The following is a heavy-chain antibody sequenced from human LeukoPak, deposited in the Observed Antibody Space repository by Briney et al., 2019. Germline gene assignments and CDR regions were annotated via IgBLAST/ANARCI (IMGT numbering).Heavy chain of an antibody. CDR3: ARRGGKRALTGYDCLRY. J-gene: IGHJ4*02. CDR1: SYTFTSYG. CDR2: ISAYNGNT. Sequence: ASVKVSCKASSYTFTSYGISWVRQAPGQGLEWMGWISAYNGNTNYAQKLQGRVIMTTDTSTSTAYMELRSLRSDDTAVYYCARRGGKRALTGYDCLRYWGQGTLVTVSS. D-gene: IGHD5-12*01. V-gene: IGHV1-18*01.